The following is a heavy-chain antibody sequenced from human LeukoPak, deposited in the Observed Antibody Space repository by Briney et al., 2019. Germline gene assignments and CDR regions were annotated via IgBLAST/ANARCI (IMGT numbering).Heavy chain of an antibody. J-gene: IGHJ4*02. CDR2: ISYDGGNK. CDR3: APGLSYFDY. Sequence: PGRSLRLSCAASGFTFSSYGMHWVRQAPGKGLEWVAVISYDGGNKYYADSVKGRFTISRDNSKNTLYLQMNSLRAEDTAVYYCAPGLSYFDYWGQGTLLTVSS. CDR1: GFTFSSYG. V-gene: IGHV3-30*03.